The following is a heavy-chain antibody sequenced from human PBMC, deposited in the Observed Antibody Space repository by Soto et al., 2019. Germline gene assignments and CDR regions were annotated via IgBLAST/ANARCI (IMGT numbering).Heavy chain of an antibody. D-gene: IGHD6-19*01. J-gene: IGHJ4*02. CDR3: AVAVAGPTAIGY. CDR2: INRDESST. CDR1: GFTFSSYW. Sequence: EVRLVESGGGLVQPGGSLRLSCAASGFTFSSYWMHWVRQAPGKGLVWVSRINRDESSTTYADSVKGRFTISRDNVKNTLYLQMNSLRAEDTAVYYCAVAVAGPTAIGYWGQGTLVTVSS. V-gene: IGHV3-74*01.